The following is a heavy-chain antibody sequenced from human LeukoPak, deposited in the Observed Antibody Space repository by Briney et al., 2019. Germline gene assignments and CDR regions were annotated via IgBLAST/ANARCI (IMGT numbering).Heavy chain of an antibody. D-gene: IGHD6-13*01. CDR1: GGSISNYY. CDR2: IYTGGST. J-gene: IGHJ4*02. CDR3: ARGGGTSWLDY. V-gene: IGHV4-4*07. Sequence: SETLSLTCTVSGGSISNYYWSWIRQPAGKGLEWIGRIYTGGSTNYNPPLKSRATMSVDTSKNQFSLKVSSVTAADTAVYYCARGGGTSWLDYWGQGTLVSVSS.